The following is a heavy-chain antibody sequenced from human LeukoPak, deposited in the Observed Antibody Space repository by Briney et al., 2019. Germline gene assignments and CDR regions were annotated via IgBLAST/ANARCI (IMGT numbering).Heavy chain of an antibody. D-gene: IGHD2-8*01. CDR1: GFTLSSYA. CDR2: ISYDGSNK. Sequence: GGSLRLSCAASGFTLSSYAMHWVRQAPGKGLEWVAVISYDGSNKYYADSVKGRFTISRDNSKNTLYLQMNSLRAEDTAVYYCARDTCTNGVCYGYWGQGTLVTVSS. CDR3: ARDTCTNGVCYGY. V-gene: IGHV3-30-3*01. J-gene: IGHJ4*02.